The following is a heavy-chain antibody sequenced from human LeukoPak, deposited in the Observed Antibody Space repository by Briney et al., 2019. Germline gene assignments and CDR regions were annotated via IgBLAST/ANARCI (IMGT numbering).Heavy chain of an antibody. D-gene: IGHD6-13*01. Sequence: ASVKVSCKASGYTFTGYYMHWVRQAPGQGLEWMRWINPNSGGTNYAQKFQGRVTMTSDTSISTAYMELSRLRSDGTAVYYCARKTTYSSSWDGYYFDYWGQGTLVTVSS. CDR3: ARKTTYSSSWDGYYFDY. J-gene: IGHJ4*02. CDR2: INPNSGGT. V-gene: IGHV1-2*02. CDR1: GYTFTGYY.